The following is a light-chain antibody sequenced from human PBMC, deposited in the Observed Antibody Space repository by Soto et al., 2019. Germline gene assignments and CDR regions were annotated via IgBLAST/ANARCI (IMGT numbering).Light chain of an antibody. CDR3: QQYGSSSIT. Sequence: EIVMTQSPATLSVSPGERATLSCRASQSVSGNLAWYQQKPGQAPRLLIYGASSRATGIPDRFSGSGSGTDSTLTISRLEPEDFAVYYCQQYGSSSITFGQGTKVDIK. V-gene: IGKV3-20*01. CDR1: QSVSGN. CDR2: GAS. J-gene: IGKJ1*01.